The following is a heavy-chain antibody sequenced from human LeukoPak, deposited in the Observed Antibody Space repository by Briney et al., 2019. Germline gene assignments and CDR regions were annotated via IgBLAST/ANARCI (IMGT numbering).Heavy chain of an antibody. Sequence: SGGSLRLSCAASGFTFSSYWMSWVRQAPGKGLEWVANIKQDGSEKYYVDSVKGRFTISRDNAKNSLYLQMNSLRAEDTAVYYCAKGPDLNSSSWLDYWGQGTLVTVSS. CDR2: IKQDGSEK. J-gene: IGHJ4*02. CDR1: GFTFSSYW. CDR3: AKGPDLNSSSWLDY. V-gene: IGHV3-7*03. D-gene: IGHD6-13*01.